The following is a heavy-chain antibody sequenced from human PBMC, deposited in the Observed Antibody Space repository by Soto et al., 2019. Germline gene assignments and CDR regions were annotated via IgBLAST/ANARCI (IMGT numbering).Heavy chain of an antibody. Sequence: GGSLRLSCAASGFTFSNYAMDWVRQAPGKVLEYVSGISSNGVGTYYANSVKDRFTISRDNSKNTLYLQMGSLRAEDMAAYYCARREQSDYYYMDVWGKGTSVTVSS. D-gene: IGHD6-19*01. CDR2: ISSNGVGT. CDR1: GFTFSNYA. CDR3: ARREQSDYYYMDV. J-gene: IGHJ6*03. V-gene: IGHV3-64*01.